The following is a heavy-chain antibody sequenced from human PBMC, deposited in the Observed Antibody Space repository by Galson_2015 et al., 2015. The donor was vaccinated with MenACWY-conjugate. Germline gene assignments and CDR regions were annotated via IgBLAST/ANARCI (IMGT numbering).Heavy chain of an antibody. CDR3: ARGLWDSSGYYGTNWFDP. J-gene: IGHJ5*01. Sequence: SLRLSCAASGFKFNTYGMHWVRQAPGKGLEWMAVIWYDGSQKYYADSVRGRFIISRDNSNNTVYLQMDSLRAGDTAVYHCARGLWDSSGYYGTNWFDPWGQGTLVTVSS. D-gene: IGHD6-19*01. V-gene: IGHV3-33*01. CDR1: GFKFNTYG. CDR2: IWYDGSQK.